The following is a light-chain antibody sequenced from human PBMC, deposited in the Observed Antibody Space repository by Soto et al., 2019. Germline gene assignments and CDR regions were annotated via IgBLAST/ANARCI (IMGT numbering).Light chain of an antibody. CDR3: EQYNNWPWT. CDR1: QSISNN. V-gene: IGKV3-15*01. J-gene: IGKJ1*01. Sequence: EIVMTQSPATLSVSPGERATLSCRASQSISNNVAWYQQKPGQAPRLLIYAASTRAIAIPARFSGSGSGTEFTLTISSLQSEYIALYYCEQYNNWPWTFGQGTKVEIK. CDR2: AAS.